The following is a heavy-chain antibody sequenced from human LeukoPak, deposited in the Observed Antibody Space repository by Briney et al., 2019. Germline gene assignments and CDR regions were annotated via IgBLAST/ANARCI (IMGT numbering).Heavy chain of an antibody. CDR1: GFTFSSYA. V-gene: IGHV4-34*08. CDR3: ATMVRGVIGDFDY. D-gene: IGHD3-10*01. CDR2: INYSRSP. Sequence: GSLRLSCAASGFTFSSYAMSWVRQAPGKGLEWIGTINYSRSPYYNPSLRSRVTISVDTSKNQFSLKLSSVTAADTAVYYCATMVRGVIGDFDYWGQGTLVTVSS. J-gene: IGHJ4*02.